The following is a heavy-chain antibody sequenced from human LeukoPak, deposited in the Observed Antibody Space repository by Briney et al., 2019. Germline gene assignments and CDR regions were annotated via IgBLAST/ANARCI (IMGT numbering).Heavy chain of an antibody. CDR2: IYYSGST. V-gene: IGHV4-59*08. CDR1: GGSISNYY. Sequence: SETLSITCTVSGGSISNYYWSWIRQPPGKGLEWIGYIYYSGSTNYNPSLKSRVTMSVDTSKNQFSLKLSSVTAADTAVYYCARPGWGSGRYAFDIWGQGTMVTVSS. CDR3: ARPGWGSGRYAFDI. D-gene: IGHD3-10*01. J-gene: IGHJ3*02.